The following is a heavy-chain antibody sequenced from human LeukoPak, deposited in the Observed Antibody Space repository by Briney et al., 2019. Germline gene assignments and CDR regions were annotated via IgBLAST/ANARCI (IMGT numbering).Heavy chain of an antibody. D-gene: IGHD5-18*01. J-gene: IGHJ4*02. V-gene: IGHV1-46*01. Sequence: ASVKVSCRASGYTFTSYYMHWVRQAPGQGLEWMGIINPSGGSTSYAQKFQGRVTMTRDTSTSTVYMELSSLRSEDTAVYYCARDGNSYGHDYWGQGTLVTVSS. CDR3: ARDGNSYGHDY. CDR1: GYTFTSYY. CDR2: INPSGGST.